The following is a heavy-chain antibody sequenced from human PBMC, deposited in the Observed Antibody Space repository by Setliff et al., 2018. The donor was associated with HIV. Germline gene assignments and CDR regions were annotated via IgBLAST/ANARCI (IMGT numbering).Heavy chain of an antibody. CDR2: INHSAFT. J-gene: IGHJ4*02. D-gene: IGHD3-16*01. CDR3: ARRPGGITRARLDN. V-gene: IGHV4-34*01. CDR1: GESFSRYY. Sequence: SETLSLTCAVYGESFSRYYSTWIRQAPGRGLEWIGEINHSAFTKYNPSLASRVTMSIDTSKNQFPLLLSSVTAADTAMYFCARRPGGITRARLDNWGQGTLVTVSS.